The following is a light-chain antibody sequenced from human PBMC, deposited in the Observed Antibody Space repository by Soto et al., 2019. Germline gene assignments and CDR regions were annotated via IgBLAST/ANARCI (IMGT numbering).Light chain of an antibody. CDR2: DTS. V-gene: IGKV3-11*01. CDR1: QSVGSY. CDR3: QQRSNWIT. J-gene: IGKJ5*01. Sequence: EILLTQSPSTLSLSPGERASLSCRASQSVGSYVSLYQHKPGQGPRLLIYDTSDRATGVPARFGGSGSGTDFTLTISSLEPEDFAVYYCQQRSNWITFGQGTRLEIK.